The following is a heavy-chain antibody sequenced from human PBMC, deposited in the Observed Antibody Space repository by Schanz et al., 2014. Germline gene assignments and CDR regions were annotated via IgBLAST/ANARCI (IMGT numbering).Heavy chain of an antibody. CDR1: GFTFSSYT. CDR2: ISGSGAST. V-gene: IGHV3-23*01. CDR3: ARPSDSSWYMDV. J-gene: IGHJ6*03. Sequence: EVQVLESGEGLVEAGGSLRLSCAASGFTFSSYTMNWVRQAPGKGLEWVSAISGSGASTYYADSVKARFTISRDNAKNSLYLQMNSLRAEDTAVYYCARPSDSSWYMDVWGKGTTVTVSS. D-gene: IGHD2-21*02.